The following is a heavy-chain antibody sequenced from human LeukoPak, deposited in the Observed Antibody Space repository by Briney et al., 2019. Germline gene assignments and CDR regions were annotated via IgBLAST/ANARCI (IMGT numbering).Heavy chain of an antibody. CDR1: GFTFSNAW. J-gene: IGHJ4*02. D-gene: IGHD5-12*01. V-gene: IGHV3-15*01. Sequence: NPGESLRLSCAASGFTFSNAWMGWVRQAPGKGLEWVGRIKTKADGGTIDYAGPVKGRFTILRDDSKSPLYLQMNSLKTEDTGVYYCTTLKRGFTGYATDWGQGTLVTVSS. CDR3: TTLKRGFTGYATD. CDR2: IKTKADGGTI.